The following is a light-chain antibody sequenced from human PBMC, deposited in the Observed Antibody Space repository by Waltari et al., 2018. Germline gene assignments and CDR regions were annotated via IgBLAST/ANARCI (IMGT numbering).Light chain of an antibody. CDR1: QSVSSY. J-gene: IGKJ4*01. V-gene: IGKV3-11*01. Sequence: VLPPSPAPLSLSPGERAPLSCRASQSVSSYLAWYQQKPGQAPSPLIYDASNRATGIPARFSGSGSGTDFTLTISSLEPEDFAVYYCQQRSNWPLTFGGGTKVEIK. CDR3: QQRSNWPLT. CDR2: DAS.